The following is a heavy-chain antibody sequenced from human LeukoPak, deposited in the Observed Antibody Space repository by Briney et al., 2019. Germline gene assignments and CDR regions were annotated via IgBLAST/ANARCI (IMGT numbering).Heavy chain of an antibody. CDR2: INHSGST. CDR3: ARDSHRHSGYYFDY. V-gene: IGHV4-34*01. J-gene: IGHJ4*02. D-gene: IGHD1-14*01. Sequence: SETLSLTCAVYGGSFSGYYWSWIRQPPGKGLEWIGEINHSGSTNYNPSLKSRVTISVDTSKNQFSLKLSSVTAADTAVYYCARDSHRHSGYYFDYWGQGTLVTVSS. CDR1: GGSFSGYY.